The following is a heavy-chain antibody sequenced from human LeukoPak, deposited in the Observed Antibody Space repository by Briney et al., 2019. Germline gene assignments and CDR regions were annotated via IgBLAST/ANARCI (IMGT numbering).Heavy chain of an antibody. Sequence: GASVKVSCKASGGTFSSYAISWVRQAPGQGLEWMGRIIPILGIANYAQKFQGRVTITADKSTSTAYMELSSLRSEDTAVYYCARVVRSSSWYGPFDYWGQGTLVTVSS. J-gene: IGHJ4*02. V-gene: IGHV1-69*04. CDR3: ARVVRSSSWYGPFDY. D-gene: IGHD6-13*01. CDR2: IIPILGIA. CDR1: GGTFSSYA.